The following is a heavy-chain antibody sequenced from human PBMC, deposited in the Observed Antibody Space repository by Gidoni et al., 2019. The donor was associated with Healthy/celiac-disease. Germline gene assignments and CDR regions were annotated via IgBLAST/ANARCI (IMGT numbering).Heavy chain of an antibody. CDR3: ATWNPSMIVVVPGDY. CDR1: GFTFSSYA. V-gene: IGHV3-23*01. Sequence: EVQLLEPGGGLVQPGGSLRLPCAASGFTFSSYAMSWVRQAPGKGLEWVSAISGSGGSTYYADSVKGRFTISRDNSKNTLYLQMNSLRAEDTAVYYCATWNPSMIVVVPGDYWGQGTLVTVSS. J-gene: IGHJ4*02. D-gene: IGHD3-22*01. CDR2: ISGSGGST.